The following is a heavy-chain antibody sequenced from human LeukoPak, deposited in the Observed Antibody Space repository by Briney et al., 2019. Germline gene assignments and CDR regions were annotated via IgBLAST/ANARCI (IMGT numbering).Heavy chain of an antibody. CDR1: GGTFSSYD. CDR2: IIPMFGTA. J-gene: IGHJ5*02. D-gene: IGHD3-10*01. CDR3: ASSYGSGSYTVTWFDP. V-gene: IGHV1-69*06. Sequence: ASVKVSCKASGGTFSSYDISCVRQAPGQGLEWMGGIIPMFGTANYAQKFQGRVTISADKSTSTAYMELSSLRSEDTAVYYCASSYGSGSYTVTWFDPWGQGTLVTVSS.